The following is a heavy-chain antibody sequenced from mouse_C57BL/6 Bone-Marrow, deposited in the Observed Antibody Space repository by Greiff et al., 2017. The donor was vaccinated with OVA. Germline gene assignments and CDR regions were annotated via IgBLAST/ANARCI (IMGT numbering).Heavy chain of an antibody. D-gene: IGHD2-3*01. Sequence: QVQLQQPGAELVKPGASVKMSCKASGYTFTSYWITWVKQRPGQGLEWIGDIYPGSGSTNYNEKFKSKATLTVDTSSSTADMQLSSLTSEDSAVYYCAREGGYYPDYFDYWGQGTTLTVSS. CDR1: GYTFTSYW. CDR2: IYPGSGST. CDR3: AREGGYYPDYFDY. J-gene: IGHJ2*01. V-gene: IGHV1-55*01.